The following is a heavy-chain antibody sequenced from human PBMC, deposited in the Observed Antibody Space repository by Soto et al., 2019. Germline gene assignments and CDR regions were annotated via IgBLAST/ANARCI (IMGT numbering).Heavy chain of an antibody. Sequence: QVQLVQSGAEVKKPGSSVKVSCKASGGTFSTYTVVWVRQAPGQGLEWVGRILPMLDITNSAQSFQGRVTMTADKATNTAYLELTRLRSEETAVYFCSLGTWSAETFDIWGRGTMVTVSS. CDR3: SLGTWSAETFDI. CDR1: GGTFSTYT. CDR2: ILPMLDIT. V-gene: IGHV1-69*02. J-gene: IGHJ3*02. D-gene: IGHD3-3*01.